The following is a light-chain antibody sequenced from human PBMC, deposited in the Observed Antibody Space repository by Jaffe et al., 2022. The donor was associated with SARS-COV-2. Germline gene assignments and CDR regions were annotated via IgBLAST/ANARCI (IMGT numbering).Light chain of an antibody. CDR1: QTLLDTSGNRNF. J-gene: IGKJ2*02. CDR3: QQYLTTPRT. CDR2: WAF. Sequence: DIVMTQSPESLSVSLGERATLSCRSSQTLLDTSGNRNFLAWYQQRPGQPPKMIIYWAFIRESGVPDRFSGSGSGTDFTLTITSLQAEDVAVYYCQQYLTTPRTFGQGTRLEIK. V-gene: IGKV4-1*01.